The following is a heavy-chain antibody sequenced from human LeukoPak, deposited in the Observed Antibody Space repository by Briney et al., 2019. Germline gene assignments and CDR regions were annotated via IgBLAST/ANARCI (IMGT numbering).Heavy chain of an antibody. Sequence: GGSLRLSCAASGFTFSDYYMSWIRQAPGKGLEWVSYISSSGSTIYYADSVKGRFTISRDNAKNSLYLQMNSLRAEDTAVYYCARDQNYYDSSGYYGNFDYWGQGTLVTVSS. CDR1: GFTFSDYY. J-gene: IGHJ4*02. V-gene: IGHV3-11*01. D-gene: IGHD3-22*01. CDR2: ISSSGSTI. CDR3: ARDQNYYDSSGYYGNFDY.